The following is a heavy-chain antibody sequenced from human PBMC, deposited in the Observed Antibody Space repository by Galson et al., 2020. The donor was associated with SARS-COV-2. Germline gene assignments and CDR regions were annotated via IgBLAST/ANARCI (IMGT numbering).Heavy chain of an antibody. Sequence: SETLSLTCTVSGGSISSYYWSWIRQPPGKGLEWIGYIYYSGSTNYNPSLKSRVTISVDTSKNQFSLKLSSVTAADTAVYYCARGFGGTPTWWGRYFDLWGRGTLVTVSS. D-gene: IGHD3-10*01. CDR2: IYYSGST. J-gene: IGHJ2*01. CDR1: GGSISSYY. CDR3: ARGFGGTPTWWGRYFDL. V-gene: IGHV4-59*13.